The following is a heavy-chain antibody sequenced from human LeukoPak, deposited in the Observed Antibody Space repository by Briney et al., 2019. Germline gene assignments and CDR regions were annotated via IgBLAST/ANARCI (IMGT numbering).Heavy chain of an antibody. Sequence: PGGSLRLSCAASGFTFSSYEMNWVRQAPGKGLEWVSYISSSGSTIYYADSVKGRFTISRDNAKNSLYLQMNSLRAEDTAVYYCASRMVANNWFDPWGQGTLVTVSS. D-gene: IGHD2-8*01. CDR3: ASRMVANNWFDP. J-gene: IGHJ5*02. CDR1: GFTFSSYE. V-gene: IGHV3-48*03. CDR2: ISSSGSTI.